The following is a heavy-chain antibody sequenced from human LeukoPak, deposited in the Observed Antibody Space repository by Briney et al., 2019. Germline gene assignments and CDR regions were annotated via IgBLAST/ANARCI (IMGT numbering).Heavy chain of an antibody. V-gene: IGHV1-69*04. CDR2: IIPILGIA. CDR3: ASEHGRFDY. J-gene: IGHJ4*02. Sequence: APVKVSCKASGGTFSSYAISWVRQAPGQGLEWMGRIIPILGIANYAQKFQGRVTITADKSTSTAYMELGSLRSEDTAVYYCASEHGRFDYWGQGTLVTVSS. CDR1: GGTFSSYA.